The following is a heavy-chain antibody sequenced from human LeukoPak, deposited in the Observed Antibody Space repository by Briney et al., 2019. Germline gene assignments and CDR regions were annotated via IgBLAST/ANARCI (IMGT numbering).Heavy chain of an antibody. D-gene: IGHD3-22*01. CDR2: ISGSGGST. J-gene: IGHJ4*02. CDR1: GFTFSSYA. CDR3: APHPSSGYYAY. Sequence: GGSLRLSCAASGFTFSSYAMSWVRQAPGKGLEWVSAISGSGGSTYYADSVKGRFTISRDNSKNTLYLQMNSLRAEDTAVYYRAPHPSSGYYAYWGQGTLVTVSS. V-gene: IGHV3-23*01.